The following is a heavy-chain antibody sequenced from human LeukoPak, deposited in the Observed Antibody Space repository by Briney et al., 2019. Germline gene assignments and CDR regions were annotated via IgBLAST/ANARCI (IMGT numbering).Heavy chain of an antibody. CDR2: IIPMFGTA. CDR1: GGTFSSYG. CDR3: ASVGSGSYPFDY. V-gene: IGHV1-69*13. J-gene: IGHJ4*02. Sequence: GASVKVSRKASGGTFSSYGISWVRQAPGQRLEWMGGIIPMFGTANYAQKFQGRITTTADVSTRTAYMELSSLRSEDTAVYYCASVGSGSYPFDYWGQGTLVTVSS. D-gene: IGHD3-10*01.